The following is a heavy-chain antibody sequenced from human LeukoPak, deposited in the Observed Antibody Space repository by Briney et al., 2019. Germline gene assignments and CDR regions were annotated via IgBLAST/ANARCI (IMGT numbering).Heavy chain of an antibody. CDR3: ARDGFSSAINF. Sequence: GGSLRLSCAASGFTFSSYAMSWVRQAPGKGLEWVSAISGSGGSTYYADSVKGRFTISRDNAKNSLYLQMNSLRAEDTAVYYCARDGFSSAINFWGQGTLVTVSS. D-gene: IGHD2-21*02. V-gene: IGHV3-23*01. CDR2: ISGSGGST. J-gene: IGHJ4*02. CDR1: GFTFSSYA.